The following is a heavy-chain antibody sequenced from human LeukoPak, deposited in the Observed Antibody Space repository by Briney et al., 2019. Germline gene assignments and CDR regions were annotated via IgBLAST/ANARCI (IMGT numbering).Heavy chain of an antibody. CDR3: ARDKAVGATLFDY. CDR1: GFTFSSYS. V-gene: IGHV3-21*01. J-gene: IGHJ4*02. CDR2: ISSSSSYI. D-gene: IGHD1-26*01. Sequence: GGSLRLSCAASGFTFSSYSMNWVRQAPGKGLEWVSSISSSSSYIYYADSVEGRFTISRDNAKNSLYLQMNSLRAEDTAVYYCARDKAVGATLFDYWGQGTLVTVSS.